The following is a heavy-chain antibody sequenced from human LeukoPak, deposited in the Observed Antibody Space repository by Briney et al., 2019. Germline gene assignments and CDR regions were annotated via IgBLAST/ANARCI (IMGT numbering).Heavy chain of an antibody. CDR2: MHPISGNT. D-gene: IGHD2-15*01. CDR3: ARVSFDSSGNKINFDY. Sequence: ASVKVSCKASGYTFNNFDINWVRQATGQGLEWMGWMHPISGNTGYAQKFQGRVTMTRNTSISTAYMELSSLRSEDTAVYYCARVSFDSSGNKINFDYLGHGTLVTVSS. CDR1: GYTFNNFD. V-gene: IGHV1-8*01. J-gene: IGHJ4*01.